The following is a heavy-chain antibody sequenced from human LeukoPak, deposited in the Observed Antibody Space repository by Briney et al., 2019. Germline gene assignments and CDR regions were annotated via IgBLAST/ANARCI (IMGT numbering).Heavy chain of an antibody. Sequence: PGGSLRLSCAASGLTVSSNGMGWVRQAPGKGLEWVSFIYSGDGTFYADSVKGRFTISRDNSKNTLYLQMNSLRAEDTAMYYCTKSGPPDPYWGQGTMVTVSS. CDR1: GLTVSSNG. CDR2: IYSGDGT. V-gene: IGHV3-53*01. CDR3: TKSGPPDPY. J-gene: IGHJ3*01. D-gene: IGHD1-14*01.